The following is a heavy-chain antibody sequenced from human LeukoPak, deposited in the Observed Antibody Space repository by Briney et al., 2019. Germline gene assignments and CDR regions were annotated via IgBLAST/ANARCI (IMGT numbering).Heavy chain of an antibody. J-gene: IGHJ3*02. CDR2: IYYSGST. CDR3: ARDPPYYYGSGSYYGSGIKGAFDI. V-gene: IGHV4-39*07. D-gene: IGHD3-10*01. CDR1: GGSISSGSYY. Sequence: SETLSLTCTVSGGSISSGSYYWGWIRQPPGKGLEWIGSIYYSGSTYYNPSLKSRVTISVDTSKNQFSLKLSSVTAADTAVYYCARDPPYYYGSGSYYGSGIKGAFDIWGQGTMVTVSS.